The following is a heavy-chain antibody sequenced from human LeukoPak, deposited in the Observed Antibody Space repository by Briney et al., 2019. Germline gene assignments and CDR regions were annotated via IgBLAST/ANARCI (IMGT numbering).Heavy chain of an antibody. D-gene: IGHD6-19*01. CDR3: AKDGYSSCWGAFDI. CDR2: ISWNSGSI. Sequence: KTGGSLRLSCAASGFTFDDYAMHWVRQAPVKGLEWVSGISWNSGSIGYADSVKGRFTISRDNAKNSLYLQMNSLRAEDTALYYCAKDGYSSCWGAFDIWGQGTMVTVSS. CDR1: GFTFDDYA. V-gene: IGHV3-9*01. J-gene: IGHJ3*02.